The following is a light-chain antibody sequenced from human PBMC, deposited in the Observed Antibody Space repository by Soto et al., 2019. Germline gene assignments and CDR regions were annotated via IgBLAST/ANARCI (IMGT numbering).Light chain of an antibody. Sequence: EIVMPQSPGTLSLSPGARSTLPGRASQSVSSNLAWYQQKPGQAPRLLIYGASTRATGIPARFSGSGSGTDFTLTISSLEPEDFAVYYCQQRSNWPPLTFGRGTKVDIK. CDR2: GAS. CDR3: QQRSNWPPLT. J-gene: IGKJ4*01. V-gene: IGKV3-11*01. CDR1: QSVSSN.